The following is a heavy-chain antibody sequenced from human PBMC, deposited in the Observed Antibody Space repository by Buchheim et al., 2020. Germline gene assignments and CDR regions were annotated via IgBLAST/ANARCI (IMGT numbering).Heavy chain of an antibody. CDR2: ISASGGST. J-gene: IGHJ1*01. Sequence: EVFLVESGGGLVQPGGSLRLSCAASGFTFSGYEMNWVRQAPGKGLECIAYISASGGSTYYVYSVRGRFTISRDNAKNSLYLQMNSLRVEDTAVYYCATDPHYPSGSYWGRGTL. V-gene: IGHV3-48*03. D-gene: IGHD3-10*01. CDR1: GFTFSGYE. CDR3: ATDPHYPSGSY.